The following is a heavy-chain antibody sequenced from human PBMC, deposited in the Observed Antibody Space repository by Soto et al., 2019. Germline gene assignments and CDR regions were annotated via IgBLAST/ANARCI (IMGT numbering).Heavy chain of an antibody. CDR3: ARESGGATATLDYYYFYMDV. CDR2: INPNGSVT. D-gene: IGHD5-12*01. Sequence: QVQLVQSGAEVRKPGASVTVSCRSSGDSFNDYYIHWVRQAPGQGFEWMGWINPNGSVTKYAQKVQGWVSMTRDKSIRTVYMQLSRLRSDDTAVYYCARESGGATATLDYYYFYMDVWGTGTTVTVSS. J-gene: IGHJ6*03. V-gene: IGHV1-2*04. CDR1: GDSFNDYY.